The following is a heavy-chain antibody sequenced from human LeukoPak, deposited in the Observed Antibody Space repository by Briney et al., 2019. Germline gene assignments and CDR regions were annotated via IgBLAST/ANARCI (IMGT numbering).Heavy chain of an antibody. CDR2: ITGSGGTT. V-gene: IGHV3-23*01. J-gene: IGHJ6*03. CDR3: AKDISFGYYYYMDV. D-gene: IGHD3-16*01. CDR1: GFTFSSFA. Sequence: GGSLRLSCAASGFTFSSFAMSWVRQAPGKGLEWVSAITGSGGTTYYADSVKGRFTISRDNSKDTLYLQMNSLRAEDTALYYCAKDISFGYYYYMDVWGKGTTVTVSS.